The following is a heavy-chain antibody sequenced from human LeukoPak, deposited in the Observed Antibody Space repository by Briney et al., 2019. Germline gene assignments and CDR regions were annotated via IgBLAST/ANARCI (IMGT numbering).Heavy chain of an antibody. CDR1: GGTFSSHA. J-gene: IGHJ4*02. Sequence: GASVKVSCKASGGTFSSHAISWVRQAPGQGLEWMGGIIPIFGTANYAQKFQGRVTITADESTSTAYMELSSLRSEDTAVYYCARDDCSGGSCQFDYWGQGTLVTVSS. V-gene: IGHV1-69*13. CDR2: IIPIFGTA. CDR3: ARDDCSGGSCQFDY. D-gene: IGHD2-15*01.